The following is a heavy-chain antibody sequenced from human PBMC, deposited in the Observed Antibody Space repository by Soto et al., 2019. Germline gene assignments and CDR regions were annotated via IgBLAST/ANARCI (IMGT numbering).Heavy chain of an antibody. D-gene: IGHD3-10*01. CDR1: GFTFSTYW. CDR3: ASATWPTLRY. CDR2: IKQDGSDK. J-gene: IGHJ4*02. Sequence: GGSLRLSCAASGFTFSTYWMSWVRQAPGKGLEWVANIKQDGSDKYYVDSVKGRLTISRDNAKNSLDLHMNSLRAEDTAVYYCASATWPTLRYWAQGTLVTVSS. V-gene: IGHV3-7*03.